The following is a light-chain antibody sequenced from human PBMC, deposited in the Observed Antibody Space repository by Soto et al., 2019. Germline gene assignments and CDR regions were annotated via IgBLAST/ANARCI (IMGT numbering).Light chain of an antibody. CDR1: QTISSW. CDR2: KAS. J-gene: IGKJ1*01. Sequence: DIQMTQSPSTLSGSVGDRVTITCRASQTISSWLAWYQQKPGKAPKLLIYKASTLKSGVPSRFSGSGSGTEFTLTISSLQPDDFATYYCQHYNSYSEAFGKGTKEDIK. CDR3: QHYNSYSEA. V-gene: IGKV1-5*03.